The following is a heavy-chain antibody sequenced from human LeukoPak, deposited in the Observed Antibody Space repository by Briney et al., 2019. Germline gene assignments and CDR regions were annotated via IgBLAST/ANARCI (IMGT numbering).Heavy chain of an antibody. J-gene: IGHJ2*01. CDR2: ITGSGAGT. V-gene: IGHV3-23*01. CDR3: AKVPTAAAWYWYFDL. D-gene: IGHD6-13*01. CDR1: GVTFSNYA. Sequence: GGSLRLSCAASGVTFSNYALIWVRQAPERGLQWGSAITGSGAGTYYEDSVKGRFTISRDNSKNTLYLQMNSLRAEDTAIYYCAKVPTAAAWYWYFDLWGRGTLVTVSS.